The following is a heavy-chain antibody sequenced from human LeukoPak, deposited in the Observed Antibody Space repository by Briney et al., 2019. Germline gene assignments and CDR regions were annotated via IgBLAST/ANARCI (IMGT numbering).Heavy chain of an antibody. Sequence: GGSLRLSCAASGFTFSSYGMHWVRQAPGKGLEWVAVISYDGSNKYYADSVKGRFTISRDNSKNTLYLQMNSLRAEDTAVYYCAKSGYSSEDYWGQGTLVIVSS. CDR2: ISYDGSNK. D-gene: IGHD6-19*01. V-gene: IGHV3-30*18. CDR3: AKSGYSSEDY. CDR1: GFTFSSYG. J-gene: IGHJ4*02.